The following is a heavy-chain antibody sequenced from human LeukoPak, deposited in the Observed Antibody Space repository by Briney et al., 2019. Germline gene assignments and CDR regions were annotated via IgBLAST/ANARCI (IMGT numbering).Heavy chain of an antibody. Sequence: SETLSLTCTISGGSISSYYWSWIRQPPGKGLEWIGYIYYSGSTNYNPSLKSRVTISVDTSKNQFSLKLSSVTAADTAVYYCARDVNWFDPWGQGTLVTVSS. J-gene: IGHJ5*02. CDR2: IYYSGST. CDR3: ARDVNWFDP. V-gene: IGHV4-59*01. CDR1: GGSISSYY.